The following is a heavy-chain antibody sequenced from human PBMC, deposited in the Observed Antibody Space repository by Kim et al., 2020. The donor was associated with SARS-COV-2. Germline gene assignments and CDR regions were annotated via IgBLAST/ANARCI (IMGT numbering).Heavy chain of an antibody. D-gene: IGHD3-10*01. Sequence: GGSLRLSCAASGFTFSSYWMHWVRQAPGKGLEWVALINTKGSSRTYDYSVNVRFTISIYKANNTLYVQMNRLRLEATAAYYCSSATIDVSSTHLYYY. CDR2: INTKGSSR. V-gene: IGHV3-74*03. J-gene: IGHJ6*01. CDR1: GFTFSSYW. CDR3: SSATIDVSSTHLYYY.